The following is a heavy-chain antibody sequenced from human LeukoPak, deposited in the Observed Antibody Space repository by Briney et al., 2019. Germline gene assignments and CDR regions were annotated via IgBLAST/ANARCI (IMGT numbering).Heavy chain of an antibody. Sequence: PPGGSLRLXCAASGFTLSSYWMNWARPAPGKGLEGVANIKYDGREKNKVDSVKGGFTISREKAKNSLYLQMNSLRAEDTAIYYCARDIAAAGLFFDYWGQGTLVTVSS. CDR1: GFTLSSYW. CDR3: ARDIAAAGLFFDY. V-gene: IGHV3-7*01. D-gene: IGHD6-13*01. J-gene: IGHJ4*02. CDR2: IKYDGREK.